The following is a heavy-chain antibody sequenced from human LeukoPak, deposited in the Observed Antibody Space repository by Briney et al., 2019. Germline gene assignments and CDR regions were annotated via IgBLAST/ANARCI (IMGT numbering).Heavy chain of an antibody. CDR1: GFTFSSYG. J-gene: IGHJ4*02. V-gene: IGHV3-30*18. D-gene: IGHD3-22*01. CDR3: AKDNLMIAYDY. Sequence: GGSPRLSCAASGFTFSSYGMHWVRQAPGKGLEWVAVISYDGSNKYYADSVKGRFTISRDNSKNTLYLQMNSLRAEDTAVYYCAKDNLMIAYDYWGQGTLVTVSS. CDR2: ISYDGSNK.